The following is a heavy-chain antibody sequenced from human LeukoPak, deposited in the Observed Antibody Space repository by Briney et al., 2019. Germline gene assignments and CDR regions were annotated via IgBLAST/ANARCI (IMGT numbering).Heavy chain of an antibody. CDR3: ARGRKGSSLKLRHYYYYMDV. Sequence: ASVKVSCKASGYTFTSYDINWVRQATGQGLEWMGWMNPNSGNTGYAQKFQGRVTITRNTSISTAYMELSSLRSEDTAVYYCARGRKGSSLKLRHYYYYMDVWGKGTTVTVSS. CDR1: GYTFTSYD. J-gene: IGHJ6*03. D-gene: IGHD3-10*01. CDR2: MNPNSGNT. V-gene: IGHV1-8*03.